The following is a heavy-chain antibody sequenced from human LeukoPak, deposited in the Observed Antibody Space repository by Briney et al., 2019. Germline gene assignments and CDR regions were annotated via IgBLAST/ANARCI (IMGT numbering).Heavy chain of an antibody. CDR1: GYTFTSYG. V-gene: IGHV1-18*01. CDR2: ISAYNGNT. Sequence: GASVKVSCKASGYTFTSYGISWVRQAPGQGLEWTGWISAYNGNTNYGQKLQGRVTMTTDTSTSTAYMELRSLRSDDTAVYYCARDQPNYDFWSGPFDYWGQGTLVTVSS. J-gene: IGHJ4*02. D-gene: IGHD3-3*01. CDR3: ARDQPNYDFWSGPFDY.